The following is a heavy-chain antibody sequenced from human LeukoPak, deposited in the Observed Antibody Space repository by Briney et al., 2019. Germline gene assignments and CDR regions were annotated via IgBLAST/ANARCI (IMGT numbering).Heavy chain of an antibody. CDR2: IYYSGST. Sequence: SETLSLTCTVSGGSISSGDYYWSWIRQPPGRGLEWIGYIYYSGSTYYNPSLKSRVTISVDTSKNQFSLKLSSVTAADTAVYYCARETLTTSRWFDPWGQGTLVTVSS. V-gene: IGHV4-30-4*01. D-gene: IGHD4-17*01. J-gene: IGHJ5*02. CDR1: GGSISSGDYY. CDR3: ARETLTTSRWFDP.